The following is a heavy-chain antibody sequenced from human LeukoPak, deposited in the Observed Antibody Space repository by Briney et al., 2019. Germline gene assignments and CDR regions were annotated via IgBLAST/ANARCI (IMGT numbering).Heavy chain of an antibody. CDR2: IYSGGST. CDR1: GFTVSSNY. CDR3: ARYSSGNFDY. Sequence: GGSLRLSCAASGFTVSSNYMSWVRQAPGKGREWVSVIYSGGSTYYADSVKGRFTISRDNSKNTLYLQMNSLRAEDTAVYYCARYSSGNFDYWGQGTLVTVSS. V-gene: IGHV3-53*01. D-gene: IGHD3-22*01. J-gene: IGHJ4*02.